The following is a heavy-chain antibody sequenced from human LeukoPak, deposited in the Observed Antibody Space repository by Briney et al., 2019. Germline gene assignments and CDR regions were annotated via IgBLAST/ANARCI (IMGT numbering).Heavy chain of an antibody. CDR3: AREGYCSGGSCSFDY. CDR1: GGSISSYY. Sequence: SETLSLTCTVSGGSISSYYWSWIRQPPGKGLEWIGYIYYSGSTNYNPSLKSRVTISVDTSKNLFSLKLSSVTAADTAVYYCAREGYCSGGSCSFDYWGQGTLVTVSS. J-gene: IGHJ4*02. CDR2: IYYSGST. D-gene: IGHD2-15*01. V-gene: IGHV4-59*01.